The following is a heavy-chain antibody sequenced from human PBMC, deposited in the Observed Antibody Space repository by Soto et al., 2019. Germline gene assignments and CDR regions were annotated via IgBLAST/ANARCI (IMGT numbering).Heavy chain of an antibody. CDR2: IYPGDSDT. CDR1: GYTFTNYW. J-gene: IGHJ6*02. CDR3: GRLTGLPHYYSTDV. V-gene: IGHV5-51*01. Sequence: GESLKISCRGSGYTFTNYWIGWVRQMPGKGLEWMGVIYPGDSDTKYSPSFQGQVTFSADKSINTAYLQWTSLKASDTAMYFCGRLTGLPHYYSTDVWGQGTTVTVSS. D-gene: IGHD3-9*01.